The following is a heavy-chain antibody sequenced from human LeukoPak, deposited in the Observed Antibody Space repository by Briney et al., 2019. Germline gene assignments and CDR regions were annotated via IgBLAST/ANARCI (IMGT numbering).Heavy chain of an antibody. CDR1: GFTFSSYA. V-gene: IGHV3-23*01. CDR2: ISGSGGST. CDR3: AKDHDYDNSGYHCHDY. J-gene: IGHJ4*02. D-gene: IGHD3-22*01. Sequence: GGSLILSCAASGFTFSSYAMSWVRQASGKGLEWVSAISGSGGSTDYVASVKGRFTISRDNSKNTLYLQMNSLRAEDTAVYYCAKDHDYDNSGYHCHDYWGQGTLVTVSS.